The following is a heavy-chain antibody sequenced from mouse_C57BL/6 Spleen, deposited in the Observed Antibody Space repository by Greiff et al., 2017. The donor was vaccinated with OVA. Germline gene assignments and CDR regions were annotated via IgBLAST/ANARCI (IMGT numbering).Heavy chain of an antibody. CDR1: GYTFTSYG. D-gene: IGHD1-1*01. V-gene: IGHV1-81*01. Sequence: VQLQQSGAELARPGASVKLSCKASGYTFTSYGISWVKQRTGQGLEWIGEIYPRSGNTYYNEKFKGKATLTADKSSSTAYMELRSLTSEDSAVYFCARYYGRSYGYAMDYWGKGTSVTVSS. CDR2: IYPRSGNT. CDR3: ARYYGRSYGYAMDY. J-gene: IGHJ4*01.